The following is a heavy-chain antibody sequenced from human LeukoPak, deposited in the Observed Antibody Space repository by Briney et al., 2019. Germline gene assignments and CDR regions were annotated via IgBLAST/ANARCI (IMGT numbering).Heavy chain of an antibody. CDR1: GFTFSSYA. D-gene: IGHD5-18*01. Sequence: GSLRLSCAASGFTFSSYAMSWVRQAPGKGLEWVSAISGSGGSTYYADSVKGRFTISRGNSKNTLYLQMNSLRAEDTAVYYCVRVTHSSYSYGYGHGDYWGQGTLVTVSS. CDR3: VRVTHSSYSYGYGHGDY. J-gene: IGHJ4*02. CDR2: ISGSGGST. V-gene: IGHV3-23*01.